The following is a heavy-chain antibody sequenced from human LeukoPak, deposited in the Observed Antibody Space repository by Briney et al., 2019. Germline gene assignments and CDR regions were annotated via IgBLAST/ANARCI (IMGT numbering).Heavy chain of an antibody. V-gene: IGHV3-48*01. CDR2: ISSSSSTI. Sequence: GGSLRLSCAASGFTFSSYSMNWVRQAPGKGLEWVSYISSSSSTIYYADSVKGRFTISRDNAKNSLYLQMNSLRAEDTAVYYCARDLIPSLVRGNGVDYWGQGTLVTVPS. D-gene: IGHD3-10*01. CDR1: GFTFSSYS. J-gene: IGHJ4*02. CDR3: ARDLIPSLVRGNGVDY.